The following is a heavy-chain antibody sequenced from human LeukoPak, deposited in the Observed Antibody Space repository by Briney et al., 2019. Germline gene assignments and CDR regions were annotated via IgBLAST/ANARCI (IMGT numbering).Heavy chain of an antibody. V-gene: IGHV4-59*01. D-gene: IGHD3-3*01. CDR1: GGSISSYY. CDR2: IYYSGST. J-gene: IGHJ2*01. CDR3: ARDLWSGPYWYFDL. Sequence: PSETLSLTCTVSGGSISSYYWSWIRQPPGEGLEWIGYIYYSGSTDYNPSLKSRVTISVDTSKNQFSLKLSSVTAADTAVYYCARDLWSGPYWYFDLWGRGTLVTVSS.